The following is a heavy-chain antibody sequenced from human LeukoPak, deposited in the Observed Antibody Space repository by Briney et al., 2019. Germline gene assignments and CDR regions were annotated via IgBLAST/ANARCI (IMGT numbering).Heavy chain of an antibody. J-gene: IGHJ4*02. CDR3: VSQYTSGGLVTYYFDY. Sequence: GGSLRLSCAASGFTFSSYAMSWVRQAPGKGLEWVSAISGSGGDTYYSDSVKGRFTISRDNSKNTLYLQMNSLRAEDTAVYYCVSQYTSGGLVTYYFDYWGQGTLVTVSS. CDR1: GFTFSSYA. CDR2: ISGSGGDT. V-gene: IGHV3-23*01. D-gene: IGHD3-16*01.